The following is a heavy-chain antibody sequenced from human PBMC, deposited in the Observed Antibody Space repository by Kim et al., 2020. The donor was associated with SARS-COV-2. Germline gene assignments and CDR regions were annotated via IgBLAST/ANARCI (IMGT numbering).Heavy chain of an antibody. Sequence: SETLSLTCAVYGGSFSGYYWSWIRQPPGKGLEWIGEINHSGSTNYNPSLKSRVTISVDTSKNQFSLKLSSVTAADTAVYYCARSKEWYCSSTSCYFFVVYYGMDVWGQGTTVTVSS. J-gene: IGHJ6*02. CDR1: GGSFSGYY. CDR3: ARSKEWYCSSTSCYFFVVYYGMDV. D-gene: IGHD2-2*01. V-gene: IGHV4-34*01. CDR2: INHSGST.